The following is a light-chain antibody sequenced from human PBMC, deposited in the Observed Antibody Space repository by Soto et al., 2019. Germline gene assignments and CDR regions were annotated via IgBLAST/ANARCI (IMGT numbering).Light chain of an antibody. CDR3: QQLNTLPFT. Sequence: DIQLTQSPSLLSASVGDRVPITCRASHEISTNLAWYQQKPGKAPKLMIYEASTLQSGVPSRFSGSGSGTEFTLTISGLLPEDFATYHCQQLNTLPFTFGQGTRLDTK. CDR1: HEISTN. J-gene: IGKJ5*01. V-gene: IGKV1-9*01. CDR2: EAS.